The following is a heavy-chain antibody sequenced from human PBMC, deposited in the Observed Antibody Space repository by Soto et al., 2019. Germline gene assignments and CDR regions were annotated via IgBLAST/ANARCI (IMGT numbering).Heavy chain of an antibody. CDR2: ISAYNGNT. V-gene: IGHV1-18*01. D-gene: IGHD3-3*01. CDR1: GYTFTSCG. J-gene: IGHJ5*02. Sequence: GASVKVSCKASGYTFTSCGISWVRQAPGEGLEWMGWISAYNGNTNYAQKLQGRVTMTTDTSTSTAYMELRSLRSDDTAVYYCARNQDYDFWSGYKNWFDPWGQGTLVTVSS. CDR3: ARNQDYDFWSGYKNWFDP.